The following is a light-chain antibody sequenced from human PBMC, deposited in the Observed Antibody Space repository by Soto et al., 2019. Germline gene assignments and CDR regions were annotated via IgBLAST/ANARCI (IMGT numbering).Light chain of an antibody. CDR2: TXX. V-gene: IGLV8-61*01. J-gene: IGLJ3*02. Sequence: QTVVTQEPSFSVSPGGTVTVTCGLTSGSVSTRHYPSWYQQTPGQAPRTIIYTXXXRSSGVPDRFSGSILGNRAALTITGXXXXXXXXXXCVLYMGSGIWVFGGGTKVTVL. CDR3: VLYMGSGIWV. CDR1: SGSVSTRHY.